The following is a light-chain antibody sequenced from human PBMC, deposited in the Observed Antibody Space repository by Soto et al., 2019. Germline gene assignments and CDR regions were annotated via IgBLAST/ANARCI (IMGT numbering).Light chain of an antibody. CDR2: LNSDGSH. Sequence: QLVLTQSPSASASLGASVKLTCTLSSGHSSYAIAWHQQQPEKGPRYLMKLNSDGSHSQGDGIPDRFSGSSSGAERYLTISSLQSEDDADYYCQTWGTGPLVFGGGTKLTVL. CDR3: QTWGTGPLV. V-gene: IGLV4-69*01. CDR1: SGHSSYA. J-gene: IGLJ2*01.